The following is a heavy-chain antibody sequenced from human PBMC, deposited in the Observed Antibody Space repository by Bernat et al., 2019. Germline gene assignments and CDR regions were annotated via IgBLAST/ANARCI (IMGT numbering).Heavy chain of an antibody. D-gene: IGHD4-17*01. CDR2: ISSSSSTI. CDR1: GFTFSSYS. Sequence: EVQLVESGGGLVQPGGSLRLSCAASGFTFSSYSMNWVRQAPGKGLEWVSYISSSSSTIYYADSVKGRFTISRDNAKNSLYLQMNSLRDDDTAAYYCASLGYGDLRDSYYYYGMDVWGQGTTVTVSS. V-gene: IGHV3-48*02. J-gene: IGHJ6*02. CDR3: ASLGYGDLRDSYYYYGMDV.